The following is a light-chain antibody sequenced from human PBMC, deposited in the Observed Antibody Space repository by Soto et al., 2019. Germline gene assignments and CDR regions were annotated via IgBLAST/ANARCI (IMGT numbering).Light chain of an antibody. J-gene: IGLJ2*01. CDR1: SSDVGAYNY. Sequence: QSALTQPASVSGSPGQSITISCTGTSSDVGAYNYVSWYQHHPGKAPKVIIYEVSNRPSGVSNRFSGSKTGNTASLTISGLQAEDEADYYCNSYTGSSTEVFGGGTKVTVL. V-gene: IGLV2-14*01. CDR3: NSYTGSSTEV. CDR2: EVS.